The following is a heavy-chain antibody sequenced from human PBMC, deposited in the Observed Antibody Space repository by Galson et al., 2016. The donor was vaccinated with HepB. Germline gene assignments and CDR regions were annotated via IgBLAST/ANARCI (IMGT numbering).Heavy chain of an antibody. J-gene: IGHJ4*02. CDR3: AKPQGPYIAVAGAGGFDY. D-gene: IGHD6-19*01. CDR1: GFTFSGCW. Sequence: SLRLSCAASGFTFSGCWMHWVRQPPGKGLEWVSTISGSGGSTYYADSVKGRFTISRDNSKTTLYLQMNSLRAEDTAVYFCAKPQGPYIAVAGAGGFDYWGQGPLVTVSS. CDR2: ISGSGGST. V-gene: IGHV3-23*01.